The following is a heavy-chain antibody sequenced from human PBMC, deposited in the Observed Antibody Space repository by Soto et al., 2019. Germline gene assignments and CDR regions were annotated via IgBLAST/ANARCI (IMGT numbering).Heavy chain of an antibody. D-gene: IGHD1-26*01. CDR3: ARWVVVGAGRYFDY. CDR2: INPNIGTA. J-gene: IGHJ4*02. CDR1: GGTFSSYD. V-gene: IGHV1-69*06. Sequence: AASVKVSCKASGGTFSSYDISWVRQAPGQGLEWMGGINPNIGTANYAQKFQGRVTITADTSMSTAYMELSRLRSEDTAVYYCARWVVVGAGRYFDYWGQGTLVTVSS.